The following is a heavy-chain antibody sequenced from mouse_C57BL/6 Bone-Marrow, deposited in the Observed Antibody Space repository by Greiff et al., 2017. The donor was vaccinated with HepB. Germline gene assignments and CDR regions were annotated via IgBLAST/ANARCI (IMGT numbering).Heavy chain of an antibody. V-gene: IGHV1-50*01. Sequence: QVQLQQPGAELVKPGASVKLSCKASGYTFTSYWMQWVKQRPGQGLEWIGEIDPSDSYTNYNQKFKGKATLTVDTSSSTAYMQLSSLTSEDSAVYYCARWNLLVDYWGQGTTLTVSS. CDR3: ARWNLLVDY. J-gene: IGHJ2*01. CDR2: IDPSDSYT. CDR1: GYTFTSYW.